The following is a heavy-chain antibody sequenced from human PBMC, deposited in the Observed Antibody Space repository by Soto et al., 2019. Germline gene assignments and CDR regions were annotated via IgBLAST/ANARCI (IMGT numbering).Heavy chain of an antibody. CDR3: ARDGSTSLYSYDYHGMDA. J-gene: IGHJ6*02. Sequence: EVQLVESGGGLVQPGGSLRLSCGASGFTFRTYWLSWVRQVPGKGLEWVANINQDGSEKNYVDSVKGRFTISRDNAKNSLYLQMSSLRAEDTALYYCARDGSTSLYSYDYHGMDAWCQGTTVTVSS. V-gene: IGHV3-7*05. D-gene: IGHD5-18*01. CDR2: INQDGSEK. CDR1: GFTFRTYW.